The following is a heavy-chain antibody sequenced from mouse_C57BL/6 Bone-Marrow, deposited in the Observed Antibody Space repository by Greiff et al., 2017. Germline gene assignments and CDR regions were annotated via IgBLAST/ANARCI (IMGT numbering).Heavy chain of an antibody. CDR1: GYTFTDYY. V-gene: IGHV1-76*01. D-gene: IGHD1-3*01. CDR2: IYPGSGNT. J-gene: IGHJ3*01. Sequence: VKLQQSGAELVRPGASVKLSCKASGYTFTDYYINWVKQRPGQGLEWIARIYPGSGNTYYNEKFKGKATLTAQKSSSTSYMQLSSLTSEDSSVYFCARELTGPSWFAYWGQWTLVTVSA. CDR3: ARELTGPSWFAY.